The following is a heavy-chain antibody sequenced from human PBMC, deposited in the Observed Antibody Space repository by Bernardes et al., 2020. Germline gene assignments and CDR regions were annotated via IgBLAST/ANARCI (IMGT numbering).Heavy chain of an antibody. CDR1: GYTFTSYV. CDR3: ATGRAYCSGPGCYMDV. D-gene: IGHD2-15*01. V-gene: IGHV1-18*04. CDR2: ISVYNGDT. Sequence: ASVKVSCKPSGYTFTSYVITWVRQAPGQGLEWVGCISVYNGDTNYAQKFQGRVTLTTDTSTRTADMELRSLRSDDTAVYYCATGRAYCSGPGCYMDVWGKGTTVIVSS. J-gene: IGHJ6*03.